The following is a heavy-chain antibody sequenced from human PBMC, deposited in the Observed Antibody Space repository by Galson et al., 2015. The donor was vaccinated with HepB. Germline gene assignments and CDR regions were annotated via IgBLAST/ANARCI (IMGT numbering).Heavy chain of an antibody. CDR3: AKADSYYDFCSDS. V-gene: IGHV3-23*01. D-gene: IGHD3-3*01. J-gene: IGHJ4*02. CDR1: GFTFSSYA. CDR2: INVGGSRT. Sequence: SLRLSCAASGFTFSSYAMTWVRQAPGKGLEWVSTINVGGSRTYYADSVKGRFTISRDNSKNTLYLQMNSLRGENTSVYYCAKADSYYDFCSDSWGQGTLVTVPS.